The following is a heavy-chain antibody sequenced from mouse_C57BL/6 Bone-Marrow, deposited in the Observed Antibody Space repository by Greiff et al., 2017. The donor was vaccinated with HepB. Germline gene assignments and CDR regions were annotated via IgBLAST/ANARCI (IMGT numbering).Heavy chain of an antibody. V-gene: IGHV1-15*01. Sequence: QVTLKESGAELVRPGASVTLSCKASGYTFTDYEMHWVKQTPVHGLEWIGAIDPETGGTAYNQKFKGKAILTADKSSSTAYMELRSLTSEDSAVYYCTRFIYYYGRSTDYWGQGTTLTVSS. CDR2: IDPETGGT. J-gene: IGHJ2*01. CDR3: TRFIYYYGRSTDY. D-gene: IGHD1-1*01. CDR1: GYTFTDYE.